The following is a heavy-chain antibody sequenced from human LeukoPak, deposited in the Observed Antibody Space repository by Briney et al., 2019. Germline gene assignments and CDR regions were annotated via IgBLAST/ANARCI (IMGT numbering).Heavy chain of an antibody. CDR2: INHSGST. V-gene: IGHV4-34*01. Sequence: TPSETLSLTCAVYGGSFSGYYWSWIRQPPGKGLEWIGEINHSGSTNYTPSLKSRVTISVDTSKNQFSLKLSSVTAADTAVYYCARLGVRGYSYGYSPPSNWFDPWGQGTLVTVSS. CDR1: GGSFSGYY. D-gene: IGHD5-18*01. J-gene: IGHJ5*02. CDR3: ARLGVRGYSYGYSPPSNWFDP.